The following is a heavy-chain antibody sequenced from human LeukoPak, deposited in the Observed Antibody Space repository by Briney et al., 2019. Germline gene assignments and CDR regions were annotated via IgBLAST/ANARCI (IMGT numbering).Heavy chain of an antibody. V-gene: IGHV1-69*04. D-gene: IGHD3-9*01. CDR2: IIPILGIA. Sequence: ASVKVSCKASGYTFTSYAISWVRQAPGQGLEWMGRIIPILGIANYAQRFQGRATITADKSTSTAYMELSSLRSEDTAVYYCARALRKYYDILTAPYGMDVWGQGTTVTVSS. J-gene: IGHJ6*02. CDR1: GYTFTSYA. CDR3: ARALRKYYDILTAPYGMDV.